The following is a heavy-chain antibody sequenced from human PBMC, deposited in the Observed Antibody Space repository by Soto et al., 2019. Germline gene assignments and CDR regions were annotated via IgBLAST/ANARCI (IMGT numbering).Heavy chain of an antibody. CDR2: IFYTGSI. J-gene: IGHJ4*02. CDR1: GGSISRWY. Sequence: PSETLSLTCTVSGGSISRWYWSWIRQPPGKGLEWIGYIFYTGSINYNPSLKSRVTFSIDTSKNQLSLKLTSVTAADTAVYYCARPTRRGLKYYFDYWGQGTLVTVSS. CDR3: ARPTRRGLKYYFDY. D-gene: IGHD3-10*01. V-gene: IGHV4-59*13.